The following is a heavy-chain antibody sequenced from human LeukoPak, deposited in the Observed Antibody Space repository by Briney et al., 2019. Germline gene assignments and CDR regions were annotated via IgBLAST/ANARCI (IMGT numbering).Heavy chain of an antibody. Sequence: ASVKVSCKASGGAFSSYAISWVRQAPGQGLEWMGRIIPILGIANYAQKFQGRVTITADKSTSTAYMELSSLRSEDTAVYYCARDQKYCGGDCYGIDYWGQGTLVTVSS. D-gene: IGHD2-21*02. CDR2: IIPILGIA. V-gene: IGHV1-69*04. CDR1: GGAFSSYA. CDR3: ARDQKYCGGDCYGIDY. J-gene: IGHJ4*02.